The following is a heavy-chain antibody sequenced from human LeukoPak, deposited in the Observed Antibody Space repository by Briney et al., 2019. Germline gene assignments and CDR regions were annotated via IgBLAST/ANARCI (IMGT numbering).Heavy chain of an antibody. CDR2: IHHSGTT. CDR3: ARARRIPVAGYNWFDP. Sequence: SETLSLTCAVSDCSISIGYYWGWIRQPPGKGLEWIGSIHHSGTTYYNTSLKSRVTISVDTSKNQFSLKLSSVSAADTAVYYCARARRIPVAGYNWFDPWGQGTLVTVSS. D-gene: IGHD6-19*01. CDR1: DCSISIGYY. J-gene: IGHJ5*02. V-gene: IGHV4-38-2*01.